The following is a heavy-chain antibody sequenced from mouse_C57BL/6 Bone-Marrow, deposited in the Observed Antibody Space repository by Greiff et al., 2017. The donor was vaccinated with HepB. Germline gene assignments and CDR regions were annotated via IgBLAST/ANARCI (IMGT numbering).Heavy chain of an antibody. D-gene: IGHD1-1*01. CDR1: GYTFTDYY. CDR3: ARRYYGSFYYAMDY. Sequence: EVKLVESGPVLVKPGASVKMSCKASGYTFTDYYMNWVKQSHGKSLEWIGVINPYNGGTSYNQKFKGKATLTVDKSSSTAYMELNSLTSEDSAVYYCARRYYGSFYYAMDYWGQGTSVTVSS. J-gene: IGHJ4*01. V-gene: IGHV1-19*01. CDR2: INPYNGGT.